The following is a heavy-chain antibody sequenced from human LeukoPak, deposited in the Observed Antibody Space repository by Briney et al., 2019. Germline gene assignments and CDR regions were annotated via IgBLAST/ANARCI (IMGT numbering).Heavy chain of an antibody. CDR2: ISSSGSTI. CDR3: AKEERMVRGGITPRDYFDY. V-gene: IGHV3-11*01. Sequence: PGGSLRLSCAASGFTFSDYYMSWIRQAPGKGLEWVSYISSSGSTIYYADSVEGRFTISRDNAKNSLYLQMNSLRAEDTAVYYCAKEERMVRGGITPRDYFDYWGQGTLVTVSS. J-gene: IGHJ4*02. D-gene: IGHD3-10*01. CDR1: GFTFSDYY.